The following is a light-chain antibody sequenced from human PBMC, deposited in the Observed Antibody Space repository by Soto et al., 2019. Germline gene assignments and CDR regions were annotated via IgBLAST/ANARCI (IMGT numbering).Light chain of an antibody. CDR3: QQYNNWPPGP. V-gene: IGKV3-15*01. CDR2: GVS. J-gene: IGKJ1*01. Sequence: EIVMTQSPATLSVSPGERATLSCRASQSVSSNLAWYQQKPGQAPRLLIYGVSTRATGIPARFSGSGSGTEFTLTISSLQSEDFAVYYCQQYNNWPPGPFGQGTKVEIK. CDR1: QSVSSN.